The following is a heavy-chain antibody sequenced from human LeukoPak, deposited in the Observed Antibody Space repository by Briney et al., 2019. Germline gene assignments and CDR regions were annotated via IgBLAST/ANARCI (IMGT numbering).Heavy chain of an antibody. V-gene: IGHV4-59*08. CDR2: IYYTGSA. CDR3: ARSFGGYFDY. CDR1: GSSISSYY. J-gene: IGHJ4*02. Sequence: PSETLSLTCTVSGSSISSYYWSWIRQPPGKGLEWIGYIYYTGSANYNPSLKSRVTISVDTSKNQFSLKLSSVTAADTAVYYCARSFGGYFDYWGQGTLVTVSS. D-gene: IGHD3-16*01.